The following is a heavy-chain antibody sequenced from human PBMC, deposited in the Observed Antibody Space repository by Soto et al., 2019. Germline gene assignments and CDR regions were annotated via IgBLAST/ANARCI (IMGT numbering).Heavy chain of an antibody. Sequence: QVQLQESGPGLVKPSGTLSLTCAVSGGSISSSNWWSWVRQPPGKGLEWIGEIYHSGSTNYNPSLKSRVTISVDKSQNQFSLKLSSVTAEDTAVYYCARGPVRWLFRYWGQGTLVTVSS. V-gene: IGHV4-4*02. CDR2: IYHSGST. CDR3: ARGPVRWLFRY. D-gene: IGHD2-21*01. J-gene: IGHJ4*02. CDR1: GGSISSSNW.